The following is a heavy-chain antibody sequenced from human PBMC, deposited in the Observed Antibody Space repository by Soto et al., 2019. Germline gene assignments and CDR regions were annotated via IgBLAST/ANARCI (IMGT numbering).Heavy chain of an antibody. CDR2: TVANNGYT. CDR1: GYAFTSFG. Sequence: QVQLVQSGIEVKNPGASVKVSCKASGYAFTSFGISWVRQAPGQGLEWRGWTVANNGYTKYAQNLQGRVTLITATSTSTAYMELRSLMYDDTAVYYCARCSGGTCYASYAFDIWGQGTMVTVSS. J-gene: IGHJ3*02. D-gene: IGHD2-15*01. CDR3: ARCSGGTCYASYAFDI. V-gene: IGHV1-18*01.